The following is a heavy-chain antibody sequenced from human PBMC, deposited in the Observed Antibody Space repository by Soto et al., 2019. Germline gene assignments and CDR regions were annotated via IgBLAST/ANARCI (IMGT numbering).Heavy chain of an antibody. Sequence: QVQLQESGPGLVKPSQTLSLTCTVSGDSISSGGYYWSWIRQHPGKGLEWIGYIYYSGTTYYNPSLESRVXISAXTXENQFSLKVKSVTVADTAVYYCASTYYTGDSGPYDYWGQGTLVTVSS. V-gene: IGHV4-31*03. CDR2: IYYSGTT. CDR1: GDSISSGGYY. CDR3: ASTYYTGDSGPYDY. J-gene: IGHJ4*02. D-gene: IGHD1-26*01.